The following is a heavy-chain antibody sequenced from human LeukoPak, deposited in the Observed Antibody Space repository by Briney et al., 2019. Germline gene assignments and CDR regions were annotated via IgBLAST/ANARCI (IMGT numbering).Heavy chain of an antibody. CDR1: GGTFSSYA. J-gene: IGHJ4*02. V-gene: IGHV1-69*13. CDR3: AREGGDYYDSSGYYRGLLDY. Sequence: SVKVSCKASGGTFSSYAISWVRQAPGQGLEWMGGIITIFGTAKYAQKFQGRVTITADESTSTAYMELSSLRSEDTAVYYCAREGGDYYDSSGYYRGLLDYWGQGTLVTVSS. D-gene: IGHD3-22*01. CDR2: IITIFGTA.